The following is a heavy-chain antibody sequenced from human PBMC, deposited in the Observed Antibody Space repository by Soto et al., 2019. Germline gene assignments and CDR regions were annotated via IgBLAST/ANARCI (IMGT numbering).Heavy chain of an antibody. V-gene: IGHV3-33*01. CDR1: GFTFSSYG. J-gene: IGHJ4*02. D-gene: IGHD3-22*01. CDR3: AREYYYDSSGPRPLDY. Sequence: GGSLRLSCAASGFTFSSYGMHWVRQAPGKGLEWVAVIWYDGSNKYYADSVKGRFTISRDNSKNTLYLQMNSLRAEDTAVYYCAREYYYDSSGPRPLDYWGQGTLVTVSS. CDR2: IWYDGSNK.